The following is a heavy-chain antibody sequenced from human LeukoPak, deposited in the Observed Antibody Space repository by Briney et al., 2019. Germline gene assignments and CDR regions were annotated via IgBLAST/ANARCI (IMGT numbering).Heavy chain of an antibody. Sequence: GGSLRLSCVASGFIFSSSGIHWVRQAPGKGLEWVAVISYDGSNKYYADSVKGRFTISRDNSKNTLYLQMNSLRAEDTAVYYCAKEGDYYGSGSLYYWGQGTLVTVSS. CDR1: GFIFSSSG. V-gene: IGHV3-30*18. D-gene: IGHD3-10*01. CDR3: AKEGDYYGSGSLYY. CDR2: ISYDGSNK. J-gene: IGHJ4*02.